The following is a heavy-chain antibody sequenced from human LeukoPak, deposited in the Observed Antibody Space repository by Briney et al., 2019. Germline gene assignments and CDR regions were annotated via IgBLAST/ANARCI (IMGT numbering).Heavy chain of an antibody. V-gene: IGHV1-2*02. J-gene: IGHJ4*02. CDR2: IDPNSGGT. Sequence: ASVKVSCKASGYTFTAYYIHWVRQAPGQGLEWTGWIDPNSGGTNYVQKFQGRVTMTRDTSISAAYMEMSRLRSDDTAVYYCAREGIAVAGTAGYWGQGTLVTVSS. CDR3: AREGIAVAGTAGY. D-gene: IGHD6-19*01. CDR1: GYTFTAYY.